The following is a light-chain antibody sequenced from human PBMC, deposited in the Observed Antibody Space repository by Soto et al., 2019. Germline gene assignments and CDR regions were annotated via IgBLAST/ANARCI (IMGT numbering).Light chain of an antibody. CDR3: SSYTSSSTLEGV. J-gene: IGLJ3*02. V-gene: IGLV2-14*01. CDR2: EVS. Sequence: QSVLTQPASVSGSPGQSITISCTGTSSDVGGYNYVSWYQQHPGKAPKLMIYEVSNRPSGVSNRFSGSKSGNTASLTISGLQAEDEADYYCSSYTSSSTLEGVFGGGTKLTGL. CDR1: SSDVGGYNY.